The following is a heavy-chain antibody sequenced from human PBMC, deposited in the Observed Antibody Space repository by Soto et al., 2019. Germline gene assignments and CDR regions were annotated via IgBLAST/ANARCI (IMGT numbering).Heavy chain of an antibody. V-gene: IGHV1-69*13. CDR2: IIPIFGTA. CDR3: ASQYYYDSSGYYAFDI. CDR1: GYTFTGYY. J-gene: IGHJ3*02. Sequence: SVKVSCKASGYTFTGYYMHWVRQAPGQGLEWMGWIIPIFGTANYAQKFQGRVTITADESTSTAYMELSSLRSEDTAVYYCASQYYYDSSGYYAFDIWGQGTMVTVSS. D-gene: IGHD3-22*01.